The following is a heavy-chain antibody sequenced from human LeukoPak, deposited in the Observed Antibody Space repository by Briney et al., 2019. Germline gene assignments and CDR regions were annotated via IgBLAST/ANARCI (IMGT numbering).Heavy chain of an antibody. V-gene: IGHV4-30-4*02. D-gene: IGHD1-20*01. CDR3: ARERNGITGTNFDY. Sequence: PSETLSLTCTVSGGSISSGDYYWSWIRQPPGKGLEWIGYIYYSGSTYYNPSLKSRVTISVDTSKNQFSLKLSSVTAADTAVYYCARERNGITGTNFDYWGQGTLVTVSS. CDR2: IYYSGST. J-gene: IGHJ4*02. CDR1: GGSISSGDYY.